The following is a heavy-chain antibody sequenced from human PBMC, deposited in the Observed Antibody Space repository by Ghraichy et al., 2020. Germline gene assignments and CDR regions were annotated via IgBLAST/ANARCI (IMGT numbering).Heavy chain of an antibody. D-gene: IGHD5-18*01. J-gene: IGHJ4*02. CDR3: ARAWDTAHFDY. V-gene: IGHV4-59*01. CDR1: GGSISSYY. CDR2: IYYSGST. Sequence: ESLNISCTVSGGSISSYYWSWIRQPPGKGLEWIGYIYYSGSTNYNPSLKSRVTISVDTSKNQFSLKLSSVTAADTAVYYCARAWDTAHFDYWGQGTLVTVSS.